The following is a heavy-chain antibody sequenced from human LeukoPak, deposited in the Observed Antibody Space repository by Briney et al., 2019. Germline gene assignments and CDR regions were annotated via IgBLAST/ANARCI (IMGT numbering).Heavy chain of an antibody. J-gene: IGHJ3*02. CDR2: IKQDGSEK. Sequence: GGSLRLSCAASGFTFSSYWMSWVRQAPGKGLEWVANIKQDGSEKYYVDSVKGRFTISSDNAKNSLYLQMNSLRAEDTAVYYCARGDCSSTSCYTGNAFDIWGQGTMVTVSS. CDR1: GFTFSSYW. D-gene: IGHD2-2*02. V-gene: IGHV3-7*01. CDR3: ARGDCSSTSCYTGNAFDI.